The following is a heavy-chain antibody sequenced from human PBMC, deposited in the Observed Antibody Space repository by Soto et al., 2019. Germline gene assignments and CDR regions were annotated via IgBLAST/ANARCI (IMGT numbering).Heavy chain of an antibody. CDR2: IYYSGST. J-gene: IGHJ3*02. CDR1: GGSISSSIYY. V-gene: IGHV4-39*01. CDR3: AKGGSGSYSNAFDI. D-gene: IGHD3-10*01. Sequence: SATLSLTCTVSGGSISSSIYYWGCFRHPPGKGLEWIGSIYYSGSTYYNPSLKSRVTISVDTSKNQFSLKLSSVTAADTAVYYCAKGGSGSYSNAFDIWGQGTMVT.